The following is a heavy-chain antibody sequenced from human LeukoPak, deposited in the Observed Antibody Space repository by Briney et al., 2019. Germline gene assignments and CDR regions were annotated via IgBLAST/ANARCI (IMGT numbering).Heavy chain of an antibody. D-gene: IGHD3-3*01. J-gene: IGHJ4*02. Sequence: ASVKVSCKASGYTFTSYGISWVRQAPGQGLEWMGWISAYNGNTNYAQKLQGRVTMTTDTSTSTAYMEPRSLRSDDTAVYYCAREMGPLDDFWSGYFPYWGQGTLVTVSS. CDR1: GYTFTSYG. CDR3: AREMGPLDDFWSGYFPY. CDR2: ISAYNGNT. V-gene: IGHV1-18*01.